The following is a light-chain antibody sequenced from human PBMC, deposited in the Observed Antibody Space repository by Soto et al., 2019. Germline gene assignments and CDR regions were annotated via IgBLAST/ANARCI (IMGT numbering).Light chain of an antibody. CDR1: QSVSSY. V-gene: IGKV3-11*01. J-gene: IGKJ5*01. CDR3: QQRSNWPPIT. CDR2: DAS. Sequence: ENVLTQSPVTLALSPGEIATLSCRASQSVSSYLAWYQQKPGQAPRLLIYDASNRATGIPARFSGGGSGTDFTLTIDNLEPEDFAIYYCQQRSNWPPITFGQGTRLEIK.